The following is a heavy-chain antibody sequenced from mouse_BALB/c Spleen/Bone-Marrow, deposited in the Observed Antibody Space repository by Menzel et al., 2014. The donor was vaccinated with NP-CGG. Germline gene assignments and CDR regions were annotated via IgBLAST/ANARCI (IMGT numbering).Heavy chain of an antibody. J-gene: IGHJ2*01. CDR1: GYTFTDTW. Sequence: VQLQESGPELAKPGASVKMSCKASGYTFTDTWIHWIKQRPGQGLEWIGYTNPSTGYAEYNQNFKDKATLTVDKSSSTAYMQLSSLTSEDSAVYYCARDYWGQGTTLTVSS. V-gene: IGHV1-7*01. CDR2: TNPSTGYA. CDR3: ARDY.